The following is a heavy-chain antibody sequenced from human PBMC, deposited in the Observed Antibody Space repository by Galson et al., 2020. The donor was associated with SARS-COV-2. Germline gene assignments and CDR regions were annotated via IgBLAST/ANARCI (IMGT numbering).Heavy chain of an antibody. Sequence: SVKVSCKASGGTFSSYAISWVRQAPGQGLEWMGGIIPIFGTANYAQKFQGRVTITADESTSTAYMELSSLRSEDTAVYYCASSQPTGDYYDSIGVWFDPWGQGTLVTVSS. CDR2: IIPIFGTA. CDR3: ASSQPTGDYYDSIGVWFDP. D-gene: IGHD3-22*01. J-gene: IGHJ5*02. V-gene: IGHV1-69*13. CDR1: GGTFSSYA.